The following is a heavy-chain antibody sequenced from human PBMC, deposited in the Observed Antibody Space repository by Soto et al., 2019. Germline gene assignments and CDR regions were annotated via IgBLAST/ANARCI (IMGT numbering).Heavy chain of an antibody. D-gene: IGHD3-10*01. Sequence: QVQLVQSGAEVKKPGSSVKVSCKASGGTFSSYTISWVRQAPGQGLEWMGRIIPILGIANYAQKFQGRVTITADKSTSTAYMELSSLRSEDTAVYYCAREDYYGSGSYYNYFDYWGQGTLVTVSS. CDR2: IIPILGIA. CDR3: AREDYYGSGSYYNYFDY. V-gene: IGHV1-69*08. CDR1: GGTFSSYT. J-gene: IGHJ4*02.